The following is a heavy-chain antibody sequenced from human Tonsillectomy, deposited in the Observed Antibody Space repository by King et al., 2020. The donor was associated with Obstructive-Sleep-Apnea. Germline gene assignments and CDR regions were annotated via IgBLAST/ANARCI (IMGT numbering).Heavy chain of an antibody. CDR2: ISGSGGST. CDR3: AKIGVDDYVWGSYRLPDY. D-gene: IGHD3-16*02. V-gene: IGHV3-23*04. CDR1: GFTFSSYA. Sequence: VQLVESGGGLVQPGGSLRLSCAASGFTFSSYAMSWVRQAPGKGLEWVSAISGSGGSTYYADSVKGRFTISRDNSKNTLYLQMNSLRAEDTAVYYCAKIGVDDYVWGSYRLPDYWGQGTLVTVSS. J-gene: IGHJ4*02.